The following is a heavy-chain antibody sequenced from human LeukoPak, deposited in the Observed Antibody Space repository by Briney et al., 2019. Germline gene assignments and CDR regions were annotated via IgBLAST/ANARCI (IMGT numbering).Heavy chain of an antibody. Sequence: SGTLSLTCAVSDGSISSSNWWIWVRQPPGKGLEWIGEIYHSGSTNYNPSLKSRVTISVDTSKNQFSLKLSSVTAADTAVYYCARTWEGAFDIWGQGTMVTVSS. CDR3: ARTWEGAFDI. J-gene: IGHJ3*02. D-gene: IGHD1-26*01. CDR1: DGSISSSNW. CDR2: IYHSGST. V-gene: IGHV4-4*02.